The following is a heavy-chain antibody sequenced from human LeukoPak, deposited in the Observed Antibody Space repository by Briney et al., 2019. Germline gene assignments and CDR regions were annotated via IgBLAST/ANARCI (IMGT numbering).Heavy chain of an antibody. CDR1: GFTFSSYS. V-gene: IGHV3-48*01. CDR2: ISSSSSTI. D-gene: IGHD3-3*01. J-gene: IGHJ4*02. Sequence: GGSLRLSCAASGFTFSSYSMNWVRQAPGKGLEWVSYISSSSSTIYYADSVKGRFTISRDNAKNSLYLQMNSLRAEDTAVYYCARSVLRFLEWLPYYFDYWGQGTLVTVSS. CDR3: ARSVLRFLEWLPYYFDY.